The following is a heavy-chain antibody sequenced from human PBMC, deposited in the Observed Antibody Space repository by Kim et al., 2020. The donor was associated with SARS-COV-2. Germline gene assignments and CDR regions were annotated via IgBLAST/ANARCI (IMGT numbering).Heavy chain of an antibody. CDR2: IFYDGTT. D-gene: IGHD2-21*01. Sequence: SETLSLTCRVSGGSISSTSYHWGWIRQPPGKGLEWIGNIFYDGTTYYNPSLNSRLTISVDTSKNQFSLKLTSVSAADTAVYYCARLGVEMASFALSWGLGTLVTVSS. CDR3: ARLGVEMASFALS. V-gene: IGHV4-39*01. CDR1: GGSISSTSYH. J-gene: IGHJ4*02.